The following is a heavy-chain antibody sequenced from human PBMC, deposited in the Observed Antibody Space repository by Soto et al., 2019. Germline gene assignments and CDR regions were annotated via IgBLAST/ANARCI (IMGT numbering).Heavy chain of an antibody. D-gene: IGHD3-3*01. CDR3: ASFRLYYDFWSGYYTGHYYMDV. J-gene: IGHJ6*03. CDR1: GGTFSSYT. V-gene: IGHV1-69*02. Sequence: SVKVSCKASGGTFSSYTISWVRQAPGQGLEWMGRIIPILGIANYAQKFQGRVTITADKSTSTAYMELSSLRSEDTAAYYCASFRLYYDFWSGYYTGHYYMDVWGKGTTVTVSS. CDR2: IIPILGIA.